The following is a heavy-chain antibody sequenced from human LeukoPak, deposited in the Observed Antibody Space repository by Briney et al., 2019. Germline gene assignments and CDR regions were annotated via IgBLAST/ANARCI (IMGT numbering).Heavy chain of an antibody. CDR1: GFTFSSYS. V-gene: IGHV3-48*02. J-gene: IGHJ4*02. CDR3: ARDTILDY. Sequence: GGSLRLSCAASGFTFSSYSMNWVRQAPGKGLEWVSYISSSSSTIYYADSVKGRFTISRDNAKNSLYLQMNSLGDEDTAVYYCARDTILDYWGQGTLVTVSS. D-gene: IGHD2-21*01. CDR2: ISSSSSTI.